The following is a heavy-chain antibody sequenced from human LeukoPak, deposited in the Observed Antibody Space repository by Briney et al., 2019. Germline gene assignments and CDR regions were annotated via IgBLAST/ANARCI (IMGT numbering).Heavy chain of an antibody. J-gene: IGHJ4*02. V-gene: IGHV1-18*04. CDR2: ISPYNGNT. CDR1: GYAFTSYG. Sequence: ASVKVSCRAFGYAFTSYGISWVRQAPGQGLEWMGWISPYNGNTNYAQKLQGRVTMTTDTSTSTAYMELRSLRSDDTAVFYCAGDRYYDSSGYYVDYWGQGTLVTVSS. CDR3: AGDRYYDSSGYYVDY. D-gene: IGHD3-22*01.